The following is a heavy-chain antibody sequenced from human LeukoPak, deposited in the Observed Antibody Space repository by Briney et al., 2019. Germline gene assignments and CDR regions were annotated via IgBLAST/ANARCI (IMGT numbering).Heavy chain of an antibody. CDR1: GGFISRCDW. J-gene: IGHJ4*02. Sequence: SGTLSLTCAVSGGFISRCDWWSWVRQSPGKGLEWIGEIFHSGSTKYNPSLKSRVTMSVDTSKNQFSLKLSSVTAADTAVYYCARESYSLIDYWGQGTLVTVSS. D-gene: IGHD2-15*01. CDR2: IFHSGST. CDR3: ARESYSLIDY. V-gene: IGHV4-4*02.